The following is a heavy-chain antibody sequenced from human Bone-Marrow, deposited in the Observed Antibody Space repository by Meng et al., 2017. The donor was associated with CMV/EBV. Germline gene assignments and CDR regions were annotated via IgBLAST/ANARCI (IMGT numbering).Heavy chain of an antibody. J-gene: IGHJ6*02. Sequence: ASVKVSCKASGYTFTSYDINWVRQATGQGLEWMGWMNPNSGNTGYAQKFQGRVTITRNTSISTAYMELSSLRSEDTAVYYCARDGGAYYDSSGYSYYYYGMDVWGQGTTVTVSS. CDR2: MNPNSGNT. CDR1: GYTFTSYD. V-gene: IGHV1-8*03. CDR3: ARDGGAYYDSSGYSYYYYGMDV. D-gene: IGHD3-22*01.